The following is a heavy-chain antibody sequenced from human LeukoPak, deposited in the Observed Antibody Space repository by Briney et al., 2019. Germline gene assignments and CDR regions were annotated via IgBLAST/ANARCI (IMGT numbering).Heavy chain of an antibody. D-gene: IGHD6-13*01. CDR3: ARLEQQLALDY. V-gene: IGHV1-69*13. CDR1: GYTFTGYY. CDR2: IIPIFGTA. J-gene: IGHJ4*02. Sequence: SVKVSCKASGYTFTGYYMHWVRQAPGQGLEWMGGIIPIFGTANYAQKFQGRVTITADESTSTAYMELSSLRSEDTAVYYCARLEQQLALDYWGQGTLVTVSS.